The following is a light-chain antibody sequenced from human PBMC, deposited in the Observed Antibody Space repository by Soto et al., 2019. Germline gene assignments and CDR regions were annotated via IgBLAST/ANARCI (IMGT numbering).Light chain of an antibody. J-gene: IGKJ5*01. CDR1: QGVTTN. Sequence: EFVLTQSPATLSVSPGERVTLSCRAGQGVTTNFAWYQQKSGQSPRLLIYDVSSRATGVPSRFSGTGSETDFTLTISGLQSEDSAIYFCQQYNNWPFSFGPGTRLEIK. CDR3: QQYNNWPFS. V-gene: IGKV3-15*01. CDR2: DVS.